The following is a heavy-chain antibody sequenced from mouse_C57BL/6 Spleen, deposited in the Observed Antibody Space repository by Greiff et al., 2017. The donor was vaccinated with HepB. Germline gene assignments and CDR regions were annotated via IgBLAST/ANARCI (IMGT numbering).Heavy chain of an antibody. CDR2: IRNKANGYTT. CDR3: ARSSYYYGSSYDWYFDV. CDR1: GFTFTDYY. V-gene: IGHV7-3*01. D-gene: IGHD1-1*01. J-gene: IGHJ1*03. Sequence: DVMLVESGGGLVQPGGSLSLSCAASGFTFTDYYMSWVRQPPGKALEWLGFIRNKANGYTTEYSASVKGRFTISRDNSQSILYLQMNALRAEDSATYYCARSSYYYGSSYDWYFDVWGTGTTVTVSS.